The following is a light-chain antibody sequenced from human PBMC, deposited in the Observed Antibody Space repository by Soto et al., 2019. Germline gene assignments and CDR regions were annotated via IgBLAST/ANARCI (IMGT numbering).Light chain of an antibody. CDR3: AAWDDSLNGPYYV. J-gene: IGLJ1*01. CDR2: SNN. Sequence: QSVLTQPPSASGTPWQRVTISCSGSSSNIGSNTVNWYQQLPGTAPKLLIYSNNQRPSGVPDRFSGSKSGTSASLAISGLQSEDEADYYCAAWDDSLNGPYYVFGTGTKVTVL. V-gene: IGLV1-44*01. CDR1: SSNIGSNT.